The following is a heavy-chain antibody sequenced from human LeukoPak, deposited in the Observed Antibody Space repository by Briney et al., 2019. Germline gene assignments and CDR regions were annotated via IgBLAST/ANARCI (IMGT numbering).Heavy chain of an antibody. CDR1: GGSFSGYY. Sequence: SETLSLTCAVYGGSFSGYYWSWIRQPPGKGLEWIGEINHSGSTNYNPSLKGRVTISVDTSKNQFSLKLSSVTAADTAVYYCARGVFPDAFDIWGQGTMVTVSS. V-gene: IGHV4-34*01. CDR3: ARGVFPDAFDI. J-gene: IGHJ3*02. CDR2: INHSGST. D-gene: IGHD3-10*01.